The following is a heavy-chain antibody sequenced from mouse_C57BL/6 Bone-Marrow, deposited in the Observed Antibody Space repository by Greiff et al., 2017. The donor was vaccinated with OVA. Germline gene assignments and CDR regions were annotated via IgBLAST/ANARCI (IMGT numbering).Heavy chain of an antibody. Sequence: VQLSCKASGYTFTSYWMHWVKQRPGQGLEWIGYINPSSGYTKYNQKFKDKATLTADKSSSTAYMQLSSLTYEDSAVYYCARFPNWPGYFDYWGQGTTLTVSS. CDR1: GYTFTSYW. CDR3: ARFPNWPGYFDY. CDR2: INPSSGYT. J-gene: IGHJ2*01. V-gene: IGHV1-7*01. D-gene: IGHD4-1*01.